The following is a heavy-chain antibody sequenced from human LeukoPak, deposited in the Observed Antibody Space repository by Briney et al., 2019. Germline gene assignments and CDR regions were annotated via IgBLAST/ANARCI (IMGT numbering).Heavy chain of an antibody. CDR1: GFTVSSNY. Sequence: PGGSLRLSCAASGFTVSSNYMSWVRQAPGKGLEWVSVIYSGGSTYYADSVKGRFTISRDNSKNTLYLQMNSLRAEDTAVYYCARDPGIAAAGTYYYYGMDVGGQGTTVTVSS. D-gene: IGHD6-13*01. V-gene: IGHV3-53*01. CDR2: IYSGGST. J-gene: IGHJ6*02. CDR3: ARDPGIAAAGTYYYYGMDV.